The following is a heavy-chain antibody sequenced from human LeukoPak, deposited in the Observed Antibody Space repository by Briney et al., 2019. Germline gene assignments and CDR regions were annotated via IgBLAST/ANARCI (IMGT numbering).Heavy chain of an antibody. J-gene: IGHJ4*02. CDR1: GFTFSSYE. Sequence: GGSLRLSCAASGFTFSSYEMNWVRQAPGKGLEWVSYISSSGSTIYYADSVKGRFTISRDNSKNTLYLQMNSLRAEDTAVYYCANNPGVLAYWGQGTLVTVSS. D-gene: IGHD2-8*01. V-gene: IGHV3-48*03. CDR2: ISSSGSTI. CDR3: ANNPGVLAY.